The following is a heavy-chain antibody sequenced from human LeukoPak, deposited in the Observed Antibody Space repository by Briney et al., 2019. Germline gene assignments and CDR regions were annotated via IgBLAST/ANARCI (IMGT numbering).Heavy chain of an antibody. Sequence: GGSLRLSCAASGFTFSSYAMSWVRQAPGKGLEWVSAISGSGGSTYYADSVKGRFTISRDNSKNTLYLQMNSLRAEDTAVYYCARDRYYDFWSGYYYYWGQGTLVTVSS. CDR2: ISGSGGST. D-gene: IGHD3-3*01. CDR1: GFTFSSYA. J-gene: IGHJ4*02. CDR3: ARDRYYDFWSGYYYY. V-gene: IGHV3-23*01.